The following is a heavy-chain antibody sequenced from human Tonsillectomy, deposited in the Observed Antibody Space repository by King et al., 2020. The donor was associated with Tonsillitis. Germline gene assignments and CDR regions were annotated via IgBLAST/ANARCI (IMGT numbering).Heavy chain of an antibody. CDR2: INWNGGST. CDR3: ARARDYRINYYYSYHMDV. D-gene: IGHD4-11*01. Sequence: VQLVESGGGVVRPGGSLRLSCAASGFTFDDYGMSWVRQAPGKGLEWVSGINWNGGSTGYADSVKGRFTISRDNAKNSLYLQMNSLRAEDTALYHCARARDYRINYYYSYHMDVWGKGTTVTVSS. CDR1: GFTFDDYG. V-gene: IGHV3-20*01. J-gene: IGHJ6*03.